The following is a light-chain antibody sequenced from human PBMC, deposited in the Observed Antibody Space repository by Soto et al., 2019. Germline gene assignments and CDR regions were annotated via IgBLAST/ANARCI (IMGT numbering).Light chain of an antibody. CDR1: SSNLGAGYD. V-gene: IGLV1-40*01. CDR3: TSYTTNGTPYV. CDR2: EVT. Sequence: QSVLTQPPSVSGAPGQRVTISCTGNSSNLGAGYDVHWYQQLPGAAPKLLIYEVTDRPSGVSHRFSGSKSGNTASLTISGLQADDEADYYCTSYTTNGTPYVFGTGTKLTVL. J-gene: IGLJ1*01.